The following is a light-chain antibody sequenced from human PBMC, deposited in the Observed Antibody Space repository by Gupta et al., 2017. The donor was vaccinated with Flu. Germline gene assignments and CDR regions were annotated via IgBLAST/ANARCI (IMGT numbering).Light chain of an antibody. Sequence: QSALTPPASVSGSPGTSITISCTGTSSDVGGYYSVSWYHLPPGNAPKLMIYDRNQRPSGVSDRFSGSKSGNTASLTISGLQAEDEADYYCCSYTGSSTYVFGTGTKVTVL. V-gene: IGLV2-14*01. CDR3: CSYTGSSTYV. J-gene: IGLJ1*01. CDR2: DRN. CDR1: SSDVGGYYS.